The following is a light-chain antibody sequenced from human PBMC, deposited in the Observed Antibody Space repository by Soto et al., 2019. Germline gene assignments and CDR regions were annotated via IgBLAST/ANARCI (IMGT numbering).Light chain of an antibody. CDR2: DAS. J-gene: IGKJ2*01. CDR1: QSVSSY. CDR3: QHRRNWPPYT. V-gene: IGKV3-11*01. Sequence: EIVLTQSPALSLSPGERATLSCRASQSVSSYLAWYQQKPGQAPRLLIYDASNRATGIPARFSGSVSGTDFTLTISSLEPEDFAVYYCQHRRNWPPYTFGQGTKLEIK.